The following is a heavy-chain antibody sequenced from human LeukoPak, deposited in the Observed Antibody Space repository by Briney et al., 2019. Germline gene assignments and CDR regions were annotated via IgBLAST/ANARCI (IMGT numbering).Heavy chain of an antibody. D-gene: IGHD3-3*01. V-gene: IGHV3-23*01. Sequence: PGGSLRLSCAASGFTFRTYAMSWVRQAPGKGLEWVSSIRSTGESTYYADSVKGRFTISRDNSRNTLYLQMNSLRAGDTAVYYCAKDLHYDFWSGPSGRYGMDVWGQGTTVTVSS. CDR2: IRSTGEST. J-gene: IGHJ6*02. CDR3: AKDLHYDFWSGPSGRYGMDV. CDR1: GFTFRTYA.